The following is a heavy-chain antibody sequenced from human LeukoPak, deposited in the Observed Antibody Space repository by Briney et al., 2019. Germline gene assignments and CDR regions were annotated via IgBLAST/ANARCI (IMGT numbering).Heavy chain of an antibody. CDR1: GYTFTSYY. V-gene: IGHV1-46*01. D-gene: IGHD2-2*01. CDR2: INPGGGST. J-gene: IGHJ4*02. Sequence: ASVKVSCKASGYTFTSYYMHWVRQAPGQGLEWMGIINPGGGSTSYAQKFQGRVTMTRGTSSSTVYMELSSLRSEDTAVYYCARERSQEVVDYWGQGTLVTVSS. CDR3: ARERSQEVVDY.